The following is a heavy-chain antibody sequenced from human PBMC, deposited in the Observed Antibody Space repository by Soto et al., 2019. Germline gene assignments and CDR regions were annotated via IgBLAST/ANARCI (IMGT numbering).Heavy chain of an antibody. V-gene: IGHV3-33*01. D-gene: IGHD1-26*01. J-gene: IGHJ6*02. CDR2: IWYDGSNK. Sequence: GGSLRLSCAASGFTFSSYGMHWVRQAPGKGLEWVAVIWYDGSNKYYADSVKGRFTISRDNSKNTLYLQMNSLRAEDTAVYYCARDRGGSRPQYYYYYYGMDVWGQGTTVTVSS. CDR1: GFTFSSYG. CDR3: ARDRGGSRPQYYYYYYGMDV.